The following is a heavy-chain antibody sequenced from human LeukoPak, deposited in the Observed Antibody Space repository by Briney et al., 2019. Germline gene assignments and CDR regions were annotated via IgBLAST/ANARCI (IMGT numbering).Heavy chain of an antibody. CDR3: ARELDGNGGWFNP. CDR1: GDSISDYY. V-gene: IGHV4-59*01. D-gene: IGHD5-24*01. Sequence: SETLSLTCTVSGDSISDYYWSWIRQPLGKGLEWIGEVYYSGSTHYNPFLKSRVTISIDTSKNEFSLRLTSVTAADTAVYYCARELDGNGGWFNPWGQGTLVTVSS. CDR2: VYYSGST. J-gene: IGHJ5*02.